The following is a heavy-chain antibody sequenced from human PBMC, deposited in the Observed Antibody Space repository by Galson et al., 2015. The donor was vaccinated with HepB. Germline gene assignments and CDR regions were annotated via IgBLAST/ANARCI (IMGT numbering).Heavy chain of an antibody. CDR2: IIRILGIA. D-gene: IGHD3-10*02. CDR1: ARTFSSYT. V-gene: IGHV1-69*02. CDR3: ARQTMSLAHAFDF. J-gene: IGHJ3*01. Sequence: SCKASARTFSSYTISWLRQAPGQGLEWKGRIIRILGIANYAQEFQARVTISADKSPSTAYMALTSLRSKATAVYYCARQTMSLAHAFDFWAQGTMVTVSS.